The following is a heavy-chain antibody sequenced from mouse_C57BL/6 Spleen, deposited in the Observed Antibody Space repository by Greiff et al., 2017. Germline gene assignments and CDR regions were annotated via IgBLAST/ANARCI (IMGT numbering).Heavy chain of an antibody. D-gene: IGHD2-12*01. CDR2: IDPSDSET. J-gene: IGHJ4*01. CDR3: ARYGLYGMDY. Sequence: QVQLKQPGAELVRPGSSVKLSCKASGYTFTSYWMHWVKQRPIQGLEWIGNIDPSDSETHYNQKFKDKATLTVDKSSSTAYMQLSSLTSEDSAVYYCARYGLYGMDYWGQGTSVTVSS. V-gene: IGHV1-52*01. CDR1: GYTFTSYW.